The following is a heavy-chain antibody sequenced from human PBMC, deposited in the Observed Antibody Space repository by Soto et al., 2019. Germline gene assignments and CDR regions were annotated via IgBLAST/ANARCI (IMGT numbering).Heavy chain of an antibody. CDR2: INAGEGFT. J-gene: IGHJ5*02. CDR3: ARASSGYVT. D-gene: IGHD6-25*01. CDR1: GITYSTYA. V-gene: IGHV1-3*01. Sequence: QVHLVQSGAEVKHPGASVRVSCKASGITYSTYAIHWVRQAPGQGLEWMGGINAGEGFTRYSQDFQGRVTLTTVTSASTTYMDLSKLTFEDTGIYYCARASSGYVTWGQGTQVTVSS.